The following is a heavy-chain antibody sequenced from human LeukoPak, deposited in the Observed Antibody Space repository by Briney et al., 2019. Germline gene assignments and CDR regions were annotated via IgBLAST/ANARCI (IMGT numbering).Heavy chain of an antibody. Sequence: GGSLRLSCAASGFNFRTYWMHWVRLAPGKGLVWVSRMNSDGTGTYADSVKGRFTIYRGNDNNTLYLQMNSLRADDSAVYYCTKDARTCHSSGCWKPSDYWGQGALVTVSS. D-gene: IGHD3-22*01. CDR3: TKDARTCHSSGCWKPSDY. J-gene: IGHJ4*02. CDR2: MNSDGTGT. V-gene: IGHV3-74*01. CDR1: GFNFRTYW.